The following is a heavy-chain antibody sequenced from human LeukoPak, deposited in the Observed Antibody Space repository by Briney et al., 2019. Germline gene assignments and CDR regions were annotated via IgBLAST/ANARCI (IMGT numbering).Heavy chain of an antibody. CDR1: GDSVSSNSAA. V-gene: IGHV6-1*01. CDR2: TYYRSKWYN. D-gene: IGHD1-20*01. J-gene: IGHJ4*02. Sequence: PSQTLSLTCAISGDSVSSNSAAWNWIRQSPSRGLEWLGRTYYRSKWYNDYAVSVKSRITINPDTSKNQFSLQLNSVTPEDTAVYYCARDQTYNWKGAYYFDYWGQGTLVTVSS. CDR3: ARDQTYNWKGAYYFDY.